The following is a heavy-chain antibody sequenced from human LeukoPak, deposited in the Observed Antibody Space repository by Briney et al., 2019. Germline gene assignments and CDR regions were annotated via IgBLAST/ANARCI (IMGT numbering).Heavy chain of an antibody. CDR1: GFTFTDYY. Sequence: ASVKVSCKSSGFTFTDYYIHWVRQAPGQGLEWVGYIGPHSSATSSPQEFQGRVTMTRDTSMSTAYMELTRQTSDDTAVYYCAREGNGLLSKDFDYWGQGTLVTVSS. V-gene: IGHV1-2*02. CDR3: AREGNGLLSKDFDY. J-gene: IGHJ4*02. D-gene: IGHD2/OR15-2a*01. CDR2: IGPHSSAT.